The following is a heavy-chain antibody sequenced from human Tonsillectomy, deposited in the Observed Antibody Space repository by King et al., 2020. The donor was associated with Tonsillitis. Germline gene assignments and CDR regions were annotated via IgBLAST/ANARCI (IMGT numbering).Heavy chain of an antibody. Sequence: VQLQESGPGLVKPSETLSLTCTVSGGSISGYYWSWIRQPPGKGLEWIGHIYSSGRTSYNLSLKSRVTISVDTSTNEFSLRLSSVTAADTAVYYCARVVVDGCNQPPYYYYYMDVWGKGTTVTVSS. D-gene: IGHD3-22*01. V-gene: IGHV4-59*01. CDR3: ARVVVDGCNQPPYYYYYMDV. CDR2: IYSSGRT. J-gene: IGHJ6*03. CDR1: GGSISGYY.